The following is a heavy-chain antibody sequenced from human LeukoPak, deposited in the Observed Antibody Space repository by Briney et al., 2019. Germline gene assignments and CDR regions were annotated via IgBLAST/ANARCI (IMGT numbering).Heavy chain of an antibody. Sequence: GGSLRLSCAASGFTFSSYEMNWVRQAPGKGLEWVSYISSSGSTIYYADSVKGRFTISRDNANNSLYLQMNSLRAEDTAVYYCARDARQLRYFDWSWGRYYYYYYMDVWGKGTTVTISS. V-gene: IGHV3-48*03. CDR1: GFTFSSYE. CDR2: ISSSGSTI. D-gene: IGHD3-9*01. CDR3: ARDARQLRYFDWSWGRYYYYYYMDV. J-gene: IGHJ6*03.